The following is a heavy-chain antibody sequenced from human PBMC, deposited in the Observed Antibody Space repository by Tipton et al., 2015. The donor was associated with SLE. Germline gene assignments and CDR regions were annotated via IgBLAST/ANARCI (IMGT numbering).Heavy chain of an antibody. CDR3: AREGRYPYYYYYIDV. D-gene: IGHD2-2*01. CDR2: IYYSGST. CDR1: GGSISSYY. Sequence: PGLVKPSETLSLTCTVSGGSISSYYWSWIRQPPGKGLEWIGYIYYSGSTKYNPSLKSRVTISVDTSKNQFSLKLSSVTAADTAVYYCAREGRYPYYYYYIDVWGKGTTVTVSS. J-gene: IGHJ6*03. V-gene: IGHV4-59*01.